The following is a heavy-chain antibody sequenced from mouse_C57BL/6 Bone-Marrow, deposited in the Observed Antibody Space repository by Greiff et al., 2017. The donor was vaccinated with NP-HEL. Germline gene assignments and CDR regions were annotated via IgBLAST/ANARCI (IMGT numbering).Heavy chain of an antibody. CDR1: GYSITSGYY. J-gene: IGHJ4*01. D-gene: IGHD1-1*01. V-gene: IGHV3-6*01. CDR3: AREDSYYGSSYAYYYAMDY. CDR2: ISYDGSN. Sequence: EVKLMESGPGLVKPSQSLSLTCSVTGYSITSGYYWNWIRQFPGNKLEWMGYISYDGSNNYNPSLQNRISITRDPSKNQLFLKLNSVTTEDTATYYCAREDSYYGSSYAYYYAMDYWGQGTSVTVSS.